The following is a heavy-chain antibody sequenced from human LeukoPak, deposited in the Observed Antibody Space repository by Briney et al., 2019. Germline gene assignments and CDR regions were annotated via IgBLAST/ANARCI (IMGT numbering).Heavy chain of an antibody. CDR3: ARGLGSGYYNYYMDV. CDR1: GGSFSGYY. J-gene: IGHJ6*03. D-gene: IGHD3-3*01. V-gene: IGHV4-34*01. CDR2: INHSGST. Sequence: SETLSLTCAVYGGSFSGYYWSWIRQPPGKGLEWIGEINHSGSTNYNPSLKSRVTISVDTSKNQFSLKLSSVTAADTAVYYRARGLGSGYYNYYMDVWGKGTTVTVSS.